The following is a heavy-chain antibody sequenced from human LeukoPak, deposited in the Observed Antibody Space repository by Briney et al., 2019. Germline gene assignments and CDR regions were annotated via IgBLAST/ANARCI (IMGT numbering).Heavy chain of an antibody. D-gene: IGHD2-21*01. CDR3: ARIAAEYYFDY. Sequence: SETLSLTCTVSGGSISTNTYYWGWIRQPPGKGLEWIGSIYYSGSTYYNPSLKSRVTISVDTSKNQFSLKLSSVTAADTAVYYCARIAAEYYFDYWGQGTLVTVSS. CDR2: IYYSGST. V-gene: IGHV4-39*01. J-gene: IGHJ4*02. CDR1: GGSISTNTYY.